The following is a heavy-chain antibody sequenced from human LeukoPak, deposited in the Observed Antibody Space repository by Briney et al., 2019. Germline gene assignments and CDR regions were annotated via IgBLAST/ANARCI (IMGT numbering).Heavy chain of an antibody. CDR2: ISAYNGNT. CDR1: GYTFTSYG. J-gene: IGHJ3*02. V-gene: IGHV1-18*01. D-gene: IGHD3-16*02. CDR3: ARVLITFGGVIVMPYAFDI. Sequence: GASVKVSCKASGYTFTSYGISWVRQAPGQGLEGMGWISAYNGNTNYAQKLQGRVTMTTDNSTSTAYMEPRSLRSDDTAVYYCARVLITFGGVIVMPYAFDIWGQGTMVTVSS.